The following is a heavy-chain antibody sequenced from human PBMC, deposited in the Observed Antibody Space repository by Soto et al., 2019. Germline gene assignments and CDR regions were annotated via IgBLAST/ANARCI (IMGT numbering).Heavy chain of an antibody. Sequence: CGPTHANPKRTLTLTCTFSGFSLITSGVGVGWVCQPPGKALEWLAFIYWNGYERYSPSLKNRLTITKDTSKNQLVLTMTNVDPVDTATYYCAHRDGYNYVFFYWGQGTLVTVSS. CDR1: GFSLITSGVG. CDR2: IYWNGYE. J-gene: IGHJ4*02. CDR3: AHRDGYNYVFFY. V-gene: IGHV2-5*01. D-gene: IGHD5-12*01.